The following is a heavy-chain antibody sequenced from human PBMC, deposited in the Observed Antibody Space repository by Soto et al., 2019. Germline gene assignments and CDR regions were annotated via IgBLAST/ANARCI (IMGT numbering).Heavy chain of an antibody. CDR1: GFTFSSYG. V-gene: IGHV3-30*18. CDR2: ISYDGSNK. D-gene: IGHD3-9*01. J-gene: IGHJ5*02. CDR3: AKDGSPLRYFDWLLSWFDP. Sequence: LRLSCAASGFTFSSYGMHWVRQAPGRGLEWVAVISYDGSNKYYADSVKGRFTISRDNSKNTLYLQMNSLRAEDTAVYYCAKDGSPLRYFDWLLSWFDPWGQGTLVTVSS.